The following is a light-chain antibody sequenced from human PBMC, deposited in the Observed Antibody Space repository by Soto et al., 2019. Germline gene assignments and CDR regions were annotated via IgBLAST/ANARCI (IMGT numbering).Light chain of an antibody. CDR1: QGIGDT. CDR3: QQYGSSPAT. CDR2: DTS. Sequence: EIVMTQSPATLSVSPGEGATLSCRASQGIGDTLAWYQQKPGQTPRLLIYDTSIRATGVPARFSGSRSGADFTLTISRLEPEDFAVYYCQQYGSSPATFGQGTKVDIK. V-gene: IGKV3-20*01. J-gene: IGKJ1*01.